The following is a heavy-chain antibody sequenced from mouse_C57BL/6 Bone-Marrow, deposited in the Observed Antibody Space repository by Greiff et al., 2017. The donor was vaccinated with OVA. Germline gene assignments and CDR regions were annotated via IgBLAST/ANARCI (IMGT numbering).Heavy chain of an antibody. CDR3: ARNFITTVVATRYYAMDY. D-gene: IGHD1-1*01. CDR2: ISSGRSTI. Sequence: EVMLVESGGGLVKPGGSLKLSCAASGFTFSDYGMHWVRQAPEKGLEWVAYISSGRSTIYYADTVKGRFTISRDNAKNTLFLQMTSLRSEDTAMYYCARNFITTVVATRYYAMDYWGQGTSVTVSS. CDR1: GFTFSDYG. V-gene: IGHV5-17*01. J-gene: IGHJ4*01.